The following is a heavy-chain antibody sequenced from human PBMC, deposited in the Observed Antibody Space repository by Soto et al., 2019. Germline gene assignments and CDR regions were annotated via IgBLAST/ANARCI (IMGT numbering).Heavy chain of an antibody. CDR3: ARELWFGVGPYMDV. CDR2: IYWDDDK. J-gene: IGHJ6*03. D-gene: IGHD3-10*01. Sequence: SGPTLVNPTQTLTLTCTFSGFSLSTSGVGVGWIRQPPGKALEWLALIYWDDDKRYSPSLKSRLTITKDTSKNQVVLTMTNMDPVDTATYYCARELWFGVGPYMDVWGKGTTVTVSS. CDR1: GFSLSTSGVG. V-gene: IGHV2-5*02.